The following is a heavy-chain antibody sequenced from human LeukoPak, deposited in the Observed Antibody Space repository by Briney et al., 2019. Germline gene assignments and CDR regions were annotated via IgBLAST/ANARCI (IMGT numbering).Heavy chain of an antibody. CDR3: ARDLRNYIFDY. CDR2: ISSSSSYI. Sequence: GGSLRLSCAASGFTFSSYSMNWVRQAPGKGLEWVSSISSSSSYIYYADSVKGQFTISRDNAKNSLYLQMNSLRAEDTAVYYCARDLRNYIFDYWGQGTLVTVSS. V-gene: IGHV3-21*01. J-gene: IGHJ4*02. CDR1: GFTFSSYS. D-gene: IGHD1-7*01.